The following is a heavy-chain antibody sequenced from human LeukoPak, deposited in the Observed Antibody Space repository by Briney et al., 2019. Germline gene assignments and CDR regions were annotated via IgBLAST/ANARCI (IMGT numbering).Heavy chain of an antibody. V-gene: IGHV3-21*01. Sequence: PGGSLRLSCAASGFTFTSYAMTWVRQAPGKGLEWVSFISSNSASIYYADSVKGRFTISRDNAKNSLYLQMNSLRAEDTAMYYCARDGPRVLTIFGMFDPWGQGTLVTVSS. CDR1: GFTFTSYA. J-gene: IGHJ5*02. D-gene: IGHD3-3*01. CDR3: ARDGPRVLTIFGMFDP. CDR2: ISSNSASI.